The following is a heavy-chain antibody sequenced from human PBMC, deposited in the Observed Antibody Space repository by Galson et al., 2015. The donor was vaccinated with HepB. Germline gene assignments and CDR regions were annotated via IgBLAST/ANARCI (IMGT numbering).Heavy chain of an antibody. CDR2: INAGNGNT. CDR1: GYTFTSYA. V-gene: IGHV1-3*01. CDR3: ARSWFGKLLPLGAFDI. J-gene: IGHJ3*02. Sequence: SVKVSCKASGYTFTSYAMHWVRQAPGQRLEWMGWINAGNGNTKYSQKFQGRVTITRDTSASTAYMELSSLRSEDTAVYYCARSWFGKLLPLGAFDIWGQGTMVTVSS. D-gene: IGHD3-10*01.